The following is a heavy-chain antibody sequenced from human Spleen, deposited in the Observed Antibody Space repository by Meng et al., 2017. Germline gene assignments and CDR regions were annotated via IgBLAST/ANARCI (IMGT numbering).Heavy chain of an antibody. CDR2: INAVFGTT. V-gene: IGHV1-69*05. CDR3: ARVYGTEDTMYDFWSGPTPNWFDP. CDR1: GGIFSNYV. J-gene: IGHJ5*02. Sequence: KISCKALGGIFSNYVIGWVRQAPGQGLEWMGGINAVFGTTNYAQKFQGRVTITTDESTSTAYMELSSLRSEDTAVYYCARVYGTEDTMYDFWSGPTPNWFDPWGQGTLVTVSS. D-gene: IGHD3-3*01.